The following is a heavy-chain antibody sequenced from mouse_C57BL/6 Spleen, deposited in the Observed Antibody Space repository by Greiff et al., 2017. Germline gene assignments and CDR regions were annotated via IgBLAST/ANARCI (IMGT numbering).Heavy chain of an antibody. Sequence: ESGPGLVKPSQSLSLTCSVTGYSITSGYYWNWIRQFPGNKLEWMGYISYDGSNNYNPSRKNRISITRDTSKNQFFLKLNSVTTEDTATYYCASGYDYDRKAGAWFAYWGQGTLVTVSA. J-gene: IGHJ3*01. D-gene: IGHD2-4*01. V-gene: IGHV3-6*01. CDR2: ISYDGSN. CDR3: ASGYDYDRKAGAWFAY. CDR1: GYSITSGYY.